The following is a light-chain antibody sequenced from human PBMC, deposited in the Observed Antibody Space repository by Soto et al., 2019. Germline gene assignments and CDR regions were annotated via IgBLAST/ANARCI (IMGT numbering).Light chain of an antibody. CDR2: GAS. J-gene: IGKJ2*01. Sequence: DVPMTQSPSSLSASVGDRVTLTCRASQNIGRYLNWYQQRPGEAPKVVIFGASTLQSGVPSRFSGSGSGTDYTLIITDLQPEDFATYFCQQTYRSPPAFGQGTRVEIK. CDR1: QNIGRY. V-gene: IGKV1-39*01. CDR3: QQTYRSPPA.